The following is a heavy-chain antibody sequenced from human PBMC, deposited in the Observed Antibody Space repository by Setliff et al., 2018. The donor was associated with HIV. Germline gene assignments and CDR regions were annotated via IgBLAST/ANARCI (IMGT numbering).Heavy chain of an antibody. V-gene: IGHV4-4*02. D-gene: IGHD6-19*01. J-gene: IGHJ1*01. CDR1: GGSISSGNW. CDR3: AKDGSGWSQH. Sequence: SETLSLTCGVSGGSISSGNWWSWVRQPPGKGLEWIGDIYHSGTTNQSPSLRNRVNMSVDKSRNQLSLNLTSVSAADMAVYYCAKDGSGWSQHWGQGTRVTVSS. CDR2: IYHSGTT.